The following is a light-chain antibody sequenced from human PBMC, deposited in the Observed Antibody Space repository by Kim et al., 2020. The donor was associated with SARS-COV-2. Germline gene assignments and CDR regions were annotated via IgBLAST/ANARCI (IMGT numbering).Light chain of an antibody. CDR1: SLRPYH. J-gene: IGLJ3*02. CDR3: NSWDTNDKQVV. CDR2: GGN. V-gene: IGLV3-19*01. Sequence: SSELTQDPAVSVALGQTVKITCQGDSLRPYHVTWYRQKAGQAPLLVVYGGNHRPSGIPDRFYGSISGNTPSLTITGNQAEDEAHYYCNSWDTNDKQVVFGGGTKLTVL.